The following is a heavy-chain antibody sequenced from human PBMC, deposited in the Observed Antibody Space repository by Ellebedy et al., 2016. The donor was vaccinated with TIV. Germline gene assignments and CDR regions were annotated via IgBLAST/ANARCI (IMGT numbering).Heavy chain of an antibody. D-gene: IGHD6-19*01. CDR1: GFTFSDYF. Sequence: PGGSLRLSCAASGFTFSDYFMGWIRQAPGKGLEWVSYIGSSGSTIYYADSVKGRFTISRDNAKNSLYLQMNSLRAEDTAVYYCARESSVAGYWGQGTLVTVSS. V-gene: IGHV3-11*04. CDR2: IGSSGSTI. J-gene: IGHJ4*02. CDR3: ARESSVAGY.